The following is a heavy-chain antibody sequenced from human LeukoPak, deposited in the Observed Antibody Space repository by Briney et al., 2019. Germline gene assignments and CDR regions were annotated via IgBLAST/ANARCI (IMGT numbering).Heavy chain of an antibody. CDR1: GGSFSGYY. Sequence: SETLSLTCAVYGGSFSGYYWSWIRQPAGKGLEWIGRIYTSGSTNYNPSFKSRVTMSVDTSKNQFSLKLSSVTAADTAVYYCARDSLGYCSSTSCYKTHYYYYYMDVWGKGTTVTVSS. CDR2: IYTSGST. CDR3: ARDSLGYCSSTSCYKTHYYYYYMDV. V-gene: IGHV4-4*07. J-gene: IGHJ6*03. D-gene: IGHD2-2*02.